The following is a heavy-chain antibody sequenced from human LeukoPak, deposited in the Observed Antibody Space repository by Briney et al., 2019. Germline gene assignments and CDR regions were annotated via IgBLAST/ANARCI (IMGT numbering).Heavy chain of an antibody. CDR3: ARPSYGSGSYYV. CDR2: INSDGSST. D-gene: IGHD1-26*01. V-gene: IGHV3-74*01. CDR1: GFTFSSYA. J-gene: IGHJ4*02. Sequence: GGSLRLSCAASGFTFSSYAMSWVRQAPGKGLVWVSRINSDGSSTSYADSVKGRFTISRDNAKNTLYLQMNSLRAEDTAVYYCARPSYGSGSYYVWGQGTLVTVSS.